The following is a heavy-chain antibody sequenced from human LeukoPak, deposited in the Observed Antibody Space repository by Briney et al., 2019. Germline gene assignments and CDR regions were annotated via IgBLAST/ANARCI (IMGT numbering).Heavy chain of an antibody. CDR1: GDSISSRSYY. V-gene: IGHV4-39*07. D-gene: IGHD3-22*01. CDR2: IYFSGST. J-gene: IGHJ6*03. CDR3: ARVSYYDSSGYYYYYYYMDV. Sequence: SETLSLTCTVSGDSISSRSYYWGWIRQPPGKGLEWIGNIYFSGSTYYNPSLKSRVTISVDTSKNQFSLKMRSVTAADTAVYYCARVSYYDSSGYYYYYYYMDVWGKGTTVTVSS.